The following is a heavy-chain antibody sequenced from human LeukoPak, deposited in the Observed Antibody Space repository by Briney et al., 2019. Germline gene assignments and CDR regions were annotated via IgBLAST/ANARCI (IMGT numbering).Heavy chain of an antibody. J-gene: IGHJ6*02. V-gene: IGHV1-2*02. CDR3: ARVQLERAYYYYYGMDV. D-gene: IGHD1-1*01. CDR1: GYTFTGYY. Sequence: ASVKVSCKASGYTFTGYYMQWVRQAPGQGLEWMGWINPNSGGTNYVQKFQGRVTMTRDTSISTAYMELSRLRSDDTAVYYCARVQLERAYYYYYGMDVWGQGTTVTVSS. CDR2: INPNSGGT.